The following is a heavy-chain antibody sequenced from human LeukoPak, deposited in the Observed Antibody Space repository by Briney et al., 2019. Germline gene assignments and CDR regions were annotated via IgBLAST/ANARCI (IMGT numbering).Heavy chain of an antibody. J-gene: IGHJ4*02. V-gene: IGHV3-20*04. Sequence: GGSLRLSRAARGVRIVDTGMNSVRQAPGKGLEWVSRINWNGDRTGYGDSVKGRFTISRDNAKHSLYLQMHSLRAEDTAFYFYVRSYCEARTVGPTRSFYFDSWSQGTLVTVSS. CDR2: INWNGDRT. CDR1: GVRIVDTG. CDR3: VRSYCEARTVGPTRSFYFDS. D-gene: IGHD3-10*01.